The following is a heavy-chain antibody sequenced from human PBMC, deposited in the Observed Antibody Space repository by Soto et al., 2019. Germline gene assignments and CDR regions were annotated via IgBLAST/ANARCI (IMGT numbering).Heavy chain of an antibody. J-gene: IGHJ4*02. V-gene: IGHV1-3*01. Sequence: QVQLVQSGAEVKKPGASVKVSCKASGYTFTSYAMHWVRQAPGQRLEWMGWINACNGNTKYSQKFQGRVTITRDTSASTAYIELSSLRFEDTAVYYCANALGLYYFDYWGQGTLVTVSS. CDR2: INACNGNT. D-gene: IGHD3-16*01. CDR1: GYTFTSYA. CDR3: ANALGLYYFDY.